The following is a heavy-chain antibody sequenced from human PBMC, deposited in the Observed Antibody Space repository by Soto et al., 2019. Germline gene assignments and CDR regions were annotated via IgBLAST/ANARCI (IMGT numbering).Heavy chain of an antibody. J-gene: IGHJ4*02. V-gene: IGHV3-48*02. CDR2: ISSSSSTI. CDR1: GFTFSSYS. CDR3: ARAIFGVASQTG. D-gene: IGHD3-3*01. Sequence: PGGSLRLSCAASGFTFSSYSMNWVRQAPGKGLEWVSYISSSSSTIYYADSVKGRFTISRDNAKNSLYLQMNSLRDEDTAVYYCARAIFGVASQTGWGQGTLVTVPQ.